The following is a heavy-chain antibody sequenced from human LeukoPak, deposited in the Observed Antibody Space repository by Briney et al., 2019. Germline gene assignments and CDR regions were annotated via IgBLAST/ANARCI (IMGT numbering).Heavy chain of an antibody. CDR3: ARGLVWLRALDY. Sequence: LPGGSLRLSCAASGFTFSSYGMHWVRQAPGKGLEWVAFIRYDGSNKYYADSVKGRFTISRDNSKNTLYLQMNSLRAEDTAVYYCARGLVWLRALDYWGQGALVTVSS. V-gene: IGHV3-30*02. CDR2: IRYDGSNK. D-gene: IGHD5-12*01. CDR1: GFTFSSYG. J-gene: IGHJ4*02.